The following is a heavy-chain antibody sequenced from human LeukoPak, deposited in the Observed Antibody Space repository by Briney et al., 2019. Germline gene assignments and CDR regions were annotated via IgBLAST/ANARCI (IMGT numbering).Heavy chain of an antibody. CDR2: ITGTGGAT. J-gene: IGHJ4*02. CDR1: GFTFSSYA. CDR3: AKEVSGSGSYYGGNDY. D-gene: IGHD3-10*01. V-gene: IGHV3-23*01. Sequence: GGSLRLSCAASGFTFSSYAMGWVRQAPGKGLEWLSAITGTGGATYYADSVKGRFTISRGSSKTTLYLQMNSLRAEDTAVYYCAKEVSGSGSYYGGNDYWGQGTLVIVSS.